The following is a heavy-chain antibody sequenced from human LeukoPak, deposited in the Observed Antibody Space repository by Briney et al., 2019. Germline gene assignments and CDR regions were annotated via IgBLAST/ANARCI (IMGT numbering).Heavy chain of an antibody. CDR1: GFTFSSYA. J-gene: IGHJ4*02. V-gene: IGHV3-23*01. Sequence: GGSLRLSCAASGFTFSSYAMSWVRQAPGKGLEWVSAISGSGGSTYYADSVKGRFTISRDNSKNTLYLQMNSLRAEDTAVYYCVSQSYSGSDNFYFHYWGQGTLVAVSS. CDR2: ISGSGGST. D-gene: IGHD1-26*01. CDR3: VSQSYSGSDNFYFHY.